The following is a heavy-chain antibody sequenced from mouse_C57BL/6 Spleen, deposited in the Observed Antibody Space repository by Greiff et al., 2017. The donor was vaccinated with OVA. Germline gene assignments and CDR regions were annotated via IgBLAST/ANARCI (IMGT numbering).Heavy chain of an antibody. Sequence: QVQLQQSGPELVKPGASVTISCKASGYAVSSSWMNWVKQRPGKGLEWIGRIYPGDGDTNYNGKFKGKATLTADKSSSTAYMQLSSLTSEDYAVYYCARGIYSNYYFDYWRQGTTLTVSS. J-gene: IGHJ2*01. CDR3: ARGIYSNYYFDY. CDR1: GYAVSSSW. CDR2: IYPGDGDT. V-gene: IGHV1-82*01. D-gene: IGHD2-5*01.